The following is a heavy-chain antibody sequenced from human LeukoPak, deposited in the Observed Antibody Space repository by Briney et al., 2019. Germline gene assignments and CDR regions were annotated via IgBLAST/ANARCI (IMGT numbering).Heavy chain of an antibody. Sequence: ASVKVSCKVSGYTLTELSMHWVRQAPGKGLEWMGGFDPEDGETIYAQKFQGRVTMTEDTSTDTAYMELSSLRSEDTAVYYCATDILPNYDFWSGYDYWGQGTLVTVSS. J-gene: IGHJ4*02. CDR3: ATDILPNYDFWSGYDY. CDR1: GYTLTELS. CDR2: FDPEDGET. D-gene: IGHD3-3*01. V-gene: IGHV1-24*01.